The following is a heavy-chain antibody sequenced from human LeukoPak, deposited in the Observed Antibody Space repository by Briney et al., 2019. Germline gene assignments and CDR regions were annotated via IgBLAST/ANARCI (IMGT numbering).Heavy chain of an antibody. CDR3: ARGSHRGYCTTSNCYTVDY. CDR2: MNPDSGNT. V-gene: IGHV1-8*01. J-gene: IGHJ4*02. D-gene: IGHD2-2*02. Sequence: ASVKVSCKASRYTFTSYDINWVRQATGQGLEWMGWMNPDSGNTGYAQKFQGRVPMTRNTSISTAYMELGGLRSDDTAVYFCARGSHRGYCTTSNCYTVDYWGQGTLVSVSS. CDR1: RYTFTSYD.